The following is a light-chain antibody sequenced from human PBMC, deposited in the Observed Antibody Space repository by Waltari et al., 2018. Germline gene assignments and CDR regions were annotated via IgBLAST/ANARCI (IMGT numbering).Light chain of an antibody. CDR1: QDITSH. CDR2: AAS. Sequence: DIQLTQSPSFLSASVGDRVTITCRASQDITSHLAWYQQKSGRAPNFLIYAASTLRRGVPSRFSGSGSGTVFTLTISDLQPEDFATYYCQQLNSYLYSFGQGTEVVMK. J-gene: IGKJ2*01. V-gene: IGKV1-9*01. CDR3: QQLNSYLYS.